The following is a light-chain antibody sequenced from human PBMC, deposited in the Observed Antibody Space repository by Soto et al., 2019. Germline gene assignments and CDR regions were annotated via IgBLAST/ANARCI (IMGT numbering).Light chain of an antibody. Sequence: DIRMTQSPSTLSASLGERATFSCRASQSVRSNLAWYQQKPGQAPRRLIYDASTMDPGIPARFSGSGSGTELTLTISSLQSEDFAVYHCQKYNNWPPTFGHGTLLDI. V-gene: IGKV3-15*01. J-gene: IGKJ5*01. CDR3: QKYNNWPPT. CDR2: DAS. CDR1: QSVRSN.